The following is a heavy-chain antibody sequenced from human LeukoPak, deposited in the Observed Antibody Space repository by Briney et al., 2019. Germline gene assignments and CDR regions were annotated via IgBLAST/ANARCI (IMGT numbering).Heavy chain of an antibody. CDR2: TYSSGST. D-gene: IGHD1-26*01. Sequence: GGSLRLSCAASGFTVSSNYMSWVRRAPGKGLEWVSVTYSSGSTYYADSVKGRFTISRDNSKNTLDLQMNSPRAEDTAVYYCARDVYTGRYYLDYWGQGTLVTVSS. J-gene: IGHJ4*02. CDR3: ARDVYTGRYYLDY. V-gene: IGHV3-53*01. CDR1: GFTVSSNY.